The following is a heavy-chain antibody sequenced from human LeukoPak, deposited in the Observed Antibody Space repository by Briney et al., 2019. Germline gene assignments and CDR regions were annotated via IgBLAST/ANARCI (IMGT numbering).Heavy chain of an antibody. J-gene: IGHJ4*02. Sequence: SETLSLTCTVSGYSISSSYYWSWIRQPPGKGLEWIGYIYYSGSTNYNPSLKSRVTISADTSKNHFSLKLNSVTTADTAVYYCTRGAGWLIDYWGQGILVTVSS. V-gene: IGHV4-61*03. CDR2: IYYSGST. CDR3: TRGAGWLIDY. CDR1: GYSISSSYY. D-gene: IGHD3-16*01.